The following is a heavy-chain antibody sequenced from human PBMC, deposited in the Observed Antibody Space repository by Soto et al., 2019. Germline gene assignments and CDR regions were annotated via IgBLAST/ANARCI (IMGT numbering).Heavy chain of an antibody. CDR2: MNHSGST. CDR1: GGSFSGYY. V-gene: IGHV4-34*01. CDR3: ARAGVGAVAGKQAKGTGFDY. J-gene: IGHJ4*02. D-gene: IGHD6-19*01. Sequence: QVQLQQWGAGLLKPSETLSLTCAVYGGSFSGYYWSWIRQPPGQGLEWIGEMNHSGSTNYKPSLKSRGNISVDATKNQCALKLSSVTAADTAVYYCARAGVGAVAGKQAKGTGFDYWGQGTLVTVSS.